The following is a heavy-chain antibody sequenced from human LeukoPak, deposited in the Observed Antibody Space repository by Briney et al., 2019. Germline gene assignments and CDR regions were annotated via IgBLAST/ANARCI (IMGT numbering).Heavy chain of an antibody. CDR3: ARRGTVTQVSDY. V-gene: IGHV4-34*01. J-gene: IGHJ4*02. Sequence: SETLSLTCAVYGGSFSGYYWSWIRQPPGKGLEWIGEINHSGSTNYNPSLKSRVTISVDTSKNQFSLKLSSVTAADTAVYYCARRGTVTQVSDYWGQVILVTVSS. CDR1: GGSFSGYY. CDR2: INHSGST. D-gene: IGHD4-17*01.